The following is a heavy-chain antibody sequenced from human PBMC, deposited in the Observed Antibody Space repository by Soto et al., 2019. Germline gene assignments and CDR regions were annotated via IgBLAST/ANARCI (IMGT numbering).Heavy chain of an antibody. J-gene: IGHJ4*02. Sequence: EVQLVESGGGLVKPGGSVRLSCAASGFTFSSYSMNWVRQAPGKGLEWVSSISSSSSYIYYADSVKGRFTISRDNAKNSLYLQMNSLRAEDTAVYYCARRVAAAGIGIDYWGQGTLVTVSS. V-gene: IGHV3-21*01. D-gene: IGHD6-13*01. CDR3: ARRVAAAGIGIDY. CDR1: GFTFSSYS. CDR2: ISSSSSYI.